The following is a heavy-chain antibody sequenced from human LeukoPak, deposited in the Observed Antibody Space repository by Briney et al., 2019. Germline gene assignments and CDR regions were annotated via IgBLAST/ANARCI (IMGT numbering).Heavy chain of an antibody. V-gene: IGHV4-34*01. CDR1: GGSFSGDY. CDR3: AKPHYYYGSGTMSYFYYYMDV. J-gene: IGHJ6*03. D-gene: IGHD3-10*01. CDR2: IQISGST. Sequence: SETLSLTCAVYGGSFSGDYWSWIRQRPGKGLEWIGEIQISGSTSYNPSLQSRVTISVDRSKSQFSLRLTSVTAADTAVYYCAKPHYYYGSGTMSYFYYYMDVWGEGTTVAVAS.